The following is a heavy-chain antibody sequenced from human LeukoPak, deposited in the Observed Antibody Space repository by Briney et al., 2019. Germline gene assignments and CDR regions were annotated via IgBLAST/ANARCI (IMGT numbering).Heavy chain of an antibody. D-gene: IGHD6-13*01. V-gene: IGHV1-18*01. Sequence: ASVKVSCKASGYTFTSYAISWVRQAPGQGHEWMGWISADNGNTDYAQRFQGRVTMTTDTSTSTAYMELRSLRAEDTAVYYCARDKGWQQLADWGQGTLVTVSS. J-gene: IGHJ4*02. CDR2: ISADNGNT. CDR1: GYTFTSYA. CDR3: ARDKGWQQLAD.